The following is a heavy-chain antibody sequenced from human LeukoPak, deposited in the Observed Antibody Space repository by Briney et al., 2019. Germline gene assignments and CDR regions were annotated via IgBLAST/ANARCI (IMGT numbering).Heavy chain of an antibody. Sequence: GGSLRLSCRTSGFTFADYSVSWVRQAPGKGLEWVGFIRSKAYGGTTEYAASVKGRFTISRDDSKSIAYLQMNSLKTEDTAVYYCTRDHPAFYYYGMDVWGQGTTVTVSS. J-gene: IGHJ6*02. CDR2: IRSKAYGGTT. CDR1: GFTFADYS. CDR3: TRDHPAFYYYGMDV. V-gene: IGHV3-49*04.